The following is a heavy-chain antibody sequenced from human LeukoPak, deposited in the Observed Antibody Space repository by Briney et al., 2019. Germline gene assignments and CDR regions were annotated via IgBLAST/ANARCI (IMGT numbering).Heavy chain of an antibody. CDR3: ARDPSVLDYFDY. J-gene: IGHJ4*02. CDR1: GFTFSSCA. CDR2: ISGSSGGT. V-gene: IGHV3-23*01. Sequence: PGGSLRLSCAASGFTFSSCAMSWVRQAPGRGLEWVSTISGSSGGTYYADSVKGRFTISRDNAKNSLYLQLNSLRAEDTAVYYCARDPSVLDYFDYWGQGTLVTVSS. D-gene: IGHD2/OR15-2a*01.